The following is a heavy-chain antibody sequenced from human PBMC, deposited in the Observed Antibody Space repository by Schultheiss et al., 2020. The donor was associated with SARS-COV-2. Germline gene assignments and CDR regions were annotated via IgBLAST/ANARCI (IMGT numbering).Heavy chain of an antibody. D-gene: IGHD4-17*01. V-gene: IGHV3-23*01. J-gene: IGHJ4*02. CDR2: ISGSGGST. CDR1: GFTFSSYA. Sequence: GGSLRLSCAASGFTFSSYAMSWVRQAPGKGLEWVSAISGSGGSTYYADSVKGRFTISRDNSKNTLYLQMNSLRSDDTAVYYCARDRRNDYGDYVSSPVDYWGQGTLVTVAS. CDR3: ARDRRNDYGDYVSSPVDY.